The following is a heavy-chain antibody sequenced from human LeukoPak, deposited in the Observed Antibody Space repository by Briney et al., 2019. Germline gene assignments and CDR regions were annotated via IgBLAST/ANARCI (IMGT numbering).Heavy chain of an antibody. D-gene: IGHD3-16*01. CDR3: AREPPGGGFDY. Sequence: GGSLRLSCAASGFTFSSYSMSWVRQAPGKGLEWVSVVYSGGNTYYADSVKGRFTISRDNSKNTLYLQMNSLRAEDTAVYYCAREPPGGGFDYWGQGTLVTVSS. V-gene: IGHV3-66*01. J-gene: IGHJ4*02. CDR1: GFTFSSYS. CDR2: VYSGGNT.